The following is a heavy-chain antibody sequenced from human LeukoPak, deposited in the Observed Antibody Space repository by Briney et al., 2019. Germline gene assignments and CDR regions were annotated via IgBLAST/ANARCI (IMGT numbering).Heavy chain of an antibody. V-gene: IGHV4-4*07. CDR2: IYTGGST. D-gene: IGHD1-26*01. Sequence: SETLSLTCTVPGASISSYYWDWIRQPAGKGLEWIGRIYTGGSTDYNPSLKSRVTMSLDTSKNQFSLKLSSVTAADTAVYYCARDRGSGSNLGYNWFDPWGQGTLVTVSS. CDR1: GASISSYY. CDR3: ARDRGSGSNLGYNWFDP. J-gene: IGHJ5*02.